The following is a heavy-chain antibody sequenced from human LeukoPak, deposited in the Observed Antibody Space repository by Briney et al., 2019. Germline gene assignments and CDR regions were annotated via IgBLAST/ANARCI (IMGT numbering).Heavy chain of an antibody. CDR1: GGSFSGYY. CDR2: INHSGST. CDR3: ARGYSGATGAFDI. Sequence: PSETLSLTCAVYGGSFSGYYWSWIRQPPGKGLEWIGEINHSGSTNYNPSLKSRVTISVDTSKNQFSLKLSSVTAADTAVYYCARGYSGATGAFDIWGQGTMVTASS. V-gene: IGHV4-34*01. D-gene: IGHD1-26*01. J-gene: IGHJ3*02.